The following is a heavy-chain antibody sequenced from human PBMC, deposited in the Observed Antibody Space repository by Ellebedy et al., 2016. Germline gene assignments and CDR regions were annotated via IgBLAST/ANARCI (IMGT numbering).Heavy chain of an antibody. CDR2: IKSKTDGGTT. V-gene: IGHV3-15*01. Sequence: GGSLRLXCAASGFTFSNAWMSWVRQAPGKGLEWVGRIKSKTDGGTTDYAAPVKGRFTISRDDSKNTLYLQMNSLKTEDTAVYYCTTSFIILWFGELFAYWGQGTLVTVSS. J-gene: IGHJ4*02. CDR3: TTSFIILWFGELFAY. CDR1: GFTFSNAW. D-gene: IGHD3-10*01.